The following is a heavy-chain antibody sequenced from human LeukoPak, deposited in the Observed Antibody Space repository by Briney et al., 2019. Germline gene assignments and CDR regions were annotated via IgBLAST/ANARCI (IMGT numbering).Heavy chain of an antibody. Sequence: ASVKVSCKASGYTFTGYYMHWVRQAPGQGLEWMGMIYPRDGSTSYAQKFQGRVTVTRDTSTSTVHMELSGLRSEDTAVYYCARDQEGFDYWGQGTLVTVSS. CDR3: ARDQEGFDY. V-gene: IGHV1-46*01. CDR2: IYPRDGST. CDR1: GYTFTGYY. J-gene: IGHJ4*02.